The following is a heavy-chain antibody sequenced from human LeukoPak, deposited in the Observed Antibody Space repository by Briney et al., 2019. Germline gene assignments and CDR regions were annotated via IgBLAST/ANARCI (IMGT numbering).Heavy chain of an antibody. CDR3: ARGVGVIVVVITTATDY. Sequence: ASVKVSCKVSGYTLTELSMHWVRQAPGKGLERMGGFDPEDGETIYAQKFQGRVTMTEDTSTDTAYMELSSLRSEDTAVYYCARGVGVIVVVITTATDYWSQGTLVTVSS. V-gene: IGHV1-24*01. D-gene: IGHD3-22*01. J-gene: IGHJ4*02. CDR1: GYTLTELS. CDR2: FDPEDGET.